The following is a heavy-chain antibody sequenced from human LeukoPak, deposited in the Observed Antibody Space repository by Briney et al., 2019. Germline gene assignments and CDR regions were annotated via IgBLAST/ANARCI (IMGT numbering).Heavy chain of an antibody. Sequence: SETLSLTCTVSGGSISSSYSYWGWIRQPPGKGLEWIGNIYYSGSTYYNPSLKSRVTISVDTSKNQFSLKLSSVTAADTAVYYCASSGYSSGWEDAFDIWGQGTMVTVSS. J-gene: IGHJ3*02. CDR3: ASSGYSSGWEDAFDI. CDR2: IYYSGST. CDR1: GGSISSSYSY. V-gene: IGHV4-39*01. D-gene: IGHD6-19*01.